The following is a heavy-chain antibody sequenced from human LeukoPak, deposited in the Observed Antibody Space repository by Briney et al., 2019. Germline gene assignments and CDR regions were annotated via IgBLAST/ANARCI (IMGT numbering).Heavy chain of an antibody. Sequence: AGGSLRLSCAASGFTFSAYWMSWVRQTPGKGLEGVANIKQDGSEIYYVDSVKGRFTISRDNAKNSLYLQVNSLRVEDTAVYYCARDGSPFDHWGQGTLVTVSS. CDR3: ARDGSPFDH. D-gene: IGHD3-10*01. J-gene: IGHJ4*02. V-gene: IGHV3-7*01. CDR1: GFTFSAYW. CDR2: IKQDGSEI.